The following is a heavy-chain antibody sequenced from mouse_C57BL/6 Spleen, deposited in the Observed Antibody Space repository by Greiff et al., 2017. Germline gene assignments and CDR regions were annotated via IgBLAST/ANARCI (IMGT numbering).Heavy chain of an antibody. V-gene: IGHV1-15*01. CDR1: GYTFTDYE. CDR2: IDPETGGT. CDR3: TNIYYAMDY. J-gene: IGHJ4*01. Sequence: VKLMESGAELVRPGASVTLSCKASGYTFTDYEMHWVKQTPVHGLEWIGAIDPETGGTAYNQKFKGKAILTADKSSSTAYMELRSLTSEDSAVYYCTNIYYAMDYWGQGTSVTVSS.